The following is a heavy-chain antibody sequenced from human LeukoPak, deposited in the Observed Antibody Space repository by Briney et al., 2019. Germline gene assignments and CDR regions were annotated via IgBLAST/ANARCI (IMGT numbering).Heavy chain of an antibody. CDR1: GGSISGYY. V-gene: IGHV4-59*01. CDR2: FSYSGTT. D-gene: IGHD3-3*01. CDR3: ATAQYDDYSALSIDY. J-gene: IGHJ4*02. Sequence: SETLSLTRTVSGGSISGYYWSWIRQPPGKGLEWIGFFSYSGTTNYNPSLRSRVSISVDTSKSQFSLKLTSVTAADTAIYYCATAQYDDYSALSIDYWGRGTLVTVSS.